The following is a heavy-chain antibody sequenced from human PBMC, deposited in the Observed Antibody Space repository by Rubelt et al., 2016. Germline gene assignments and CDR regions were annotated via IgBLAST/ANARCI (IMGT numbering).Heavy chain of an antibody. J-gene: IGHJ4*02. CDR2: IWSDGSNK. CDR3: ANWLQHHFDY. V-gene: IGHV3-33*06. CDR1: TFTSYG. Sequence: TFTSYGMHWVRQAPGKGLESVAVIWSDGSNKDYADSVKGRFTISRDNSKNTLYLQMNTLRTEDTAVYYCANWLQHHFDYWGLGTLVTVSS. D-gene: IGHD5-24*01.